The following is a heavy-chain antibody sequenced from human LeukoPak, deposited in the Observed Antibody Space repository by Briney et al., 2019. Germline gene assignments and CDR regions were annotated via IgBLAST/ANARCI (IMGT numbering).Heavy chain of an antibody. J-gene: IGHJ5*02. CDR2: INHSGST. CDR1: GGSFNGYY. V-gene: IGHV4-34*01. CDR3: ARSRGDIVVVTAIHRYDWFDP. Sequence: SETLSLTCAVSGGSFNGYYWSWIRQPPGKGLEWIGEINHSGSTNYNPSLKSRVTISVDTSKNQFSLKLSSVTAADTAVYYCARSRGDIVVVTAIHRYDWFDPWGQGTLVTVSS. D-gene: IGHD2-21*02.